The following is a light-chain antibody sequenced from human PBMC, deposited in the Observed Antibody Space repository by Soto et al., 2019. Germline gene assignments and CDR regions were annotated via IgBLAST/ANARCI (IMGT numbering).Light chain of an antibody. V-gene: IGLV2-14*01. CDR3: SSYTSSSTV. J-gene: IGLJ1*01. Sequence: QSALTQPASVSGSPGQSITISCTGTSSDVGGYNYVSWYQQHPGKAPKLMIYDVSNRPSGVSNRFSGSKSGNTASLTISGXXAXXEADYYCSSYTSSSTVFGTGTK. CDR2: DVS. CDR1: SSDVGGYNY.